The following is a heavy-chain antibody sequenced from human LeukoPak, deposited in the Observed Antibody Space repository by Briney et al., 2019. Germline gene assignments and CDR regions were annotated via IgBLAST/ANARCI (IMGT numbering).Heavy chain of an antibody. CDR3: VKAVDY. V-gene: IGHV3-30*18. D-gene: IGHD4-17*01. CDR1: GFTFSSYG. Sequence: GGSLRLSCAASGFTFSSYGMHWVRQAPGKGLEWVAVISYDGSNKYYADSVKGRFTISRDNSKNTLYLQMNSLRAEDTAVYYCVKAVDYWGQGTLVTVSS. CDR2: ISYDGSNK. J-gene: IGHJ4*02.